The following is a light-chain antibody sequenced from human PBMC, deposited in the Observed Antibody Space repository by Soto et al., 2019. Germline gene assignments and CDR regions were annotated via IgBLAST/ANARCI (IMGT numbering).Light chain of an antibody. CDR2: KAS. CDR3: QHYNSYSEA. CDR1: QTISSW. Sequence: DIQMTESPSTLPGSVGARVTITCRASQTISSWLAWYQQKPGKAPKILSYKASTLKSGVPSRFRGSGSGTEFTLTISSLKPDDFETYYCQHYNSYSEAFGQGTKVDIK. J-gene: IGKJ1*01. V-gene: IGKV1-5*03.